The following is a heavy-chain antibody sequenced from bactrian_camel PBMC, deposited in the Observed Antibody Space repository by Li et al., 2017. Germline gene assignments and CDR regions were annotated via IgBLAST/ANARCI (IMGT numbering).Heavy chain of an antibody. CDR2: VYTGGVNA. V-gene: IGHV3S54*01. CDR3: AASYRPFPPECPNQGRPDLFEY. CDR1: ANTYSTKC. J-gene: IGHJ5*01. Sequence: HVQLVESGGSSVQAGGSLRLSCAASANTYSTKCMAWFRQVPGKEREGVAVVYTGGVNAYYSDSAKGRFTISLDSTRTTVTMEMNSLKVEDTAMYYCAASYRPFPPECPNQGRPDLFEYWGQGTQVTVS. D-gene: IGHD3*01.